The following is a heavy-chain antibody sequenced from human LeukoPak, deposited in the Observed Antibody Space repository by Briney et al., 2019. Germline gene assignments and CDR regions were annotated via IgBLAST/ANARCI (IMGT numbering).Heavy chain of an antibody. J-gene: IGHJ4*02. Sequence: SETLSLTCTVSGGSISSYYWSWIRQPPGKGLEWIGYIYYSGSTNYNPSLKSRVTISVDTSKNQFSLKLSSVTAADTAAYYCARHRGGFDYWGQGTLVTVSS. V-gene: IGHV4-59*08. D-gene: IGHD3-16*01. CDR2: IYYSGST. CDR3: ARHRGGFDY. CDR1: GGSISSYY.